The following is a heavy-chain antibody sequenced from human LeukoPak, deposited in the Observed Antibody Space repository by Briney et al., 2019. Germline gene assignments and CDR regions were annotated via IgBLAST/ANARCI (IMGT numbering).Heavy chain of an antibody. D-gene: IGHD3-10*01. CDR2: ISYDGRKK. CDR1: GFTFRSHG. V-gene: IGHV3-30*03. Sequence: GGSLRLFCGACGFTFRSHGMQWVRQAPGKGLEGAAVISYDGRKKDYADYVEGGFTISRDSSKNTVYLQMNSLRAEDTAFYYCARDLSGSDSVDYWGQGTLVTVSS. J-gene: IGHJ4*02. CDR3: ARDLSGSDSVDY.